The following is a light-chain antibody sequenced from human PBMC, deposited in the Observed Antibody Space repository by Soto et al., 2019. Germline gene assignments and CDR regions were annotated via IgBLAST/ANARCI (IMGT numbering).Light chain of an antibody. J-gene: IGKJ4*01. V-gene: IGKV3-11*01. Sequence: EIVLTQSPATLYLSPGERATLSCRASQSVSSYLAWYQQKPGQAPRLLIYDASNRATGIPARFSGSGSGTDFPLTISSLEPEDFAVYYCQQRSNGYTFGGGTKVEIK. CDR2: DAS. CDR1: QSVSSY. CDR3: QQRSNGYT.